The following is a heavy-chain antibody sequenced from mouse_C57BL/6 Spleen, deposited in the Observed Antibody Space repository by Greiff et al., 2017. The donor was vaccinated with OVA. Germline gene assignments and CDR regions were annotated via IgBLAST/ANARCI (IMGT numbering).Heavy chain of an antibody. CDR1: GYTFTDYY. D-gene: IGHD1-1*01. CDR2: INPNNGGT. CDR3: ARPIVTTVVADAMDY. Sequence: VQLHQSGPELVKPGASVKISCKASGYTFTDYYMNWVKQSHGKSLEWIGDINPNNGGTSYNQKFKGKATLTVDKSSRTAYMELRSLTSEDSAVYYCARPIVTTVVADAMDYWGQGTSVTVSS. J-gene: IGHJ4*01. V-gene: IGHV1-26*01.